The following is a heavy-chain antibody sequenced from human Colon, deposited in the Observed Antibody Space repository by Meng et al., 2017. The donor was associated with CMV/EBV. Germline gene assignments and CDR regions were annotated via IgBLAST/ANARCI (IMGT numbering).Heavy chain of an antibody. CDR2: ISGSGGTT. V-gene: IGHV3-23*01. D-gene: IGHD3-10*01. CDR3: ARGQAGREDF. J-gene: IGHJ4*02. Sequence: SCAASGFPFSNYAMRWVRQAPGKGLEWVSVISGSGGTTYYADSVKGRFTLSRDNSQNLIHLHMTNVGVDDTAIYYCARGQAGREDFWGQGTLVTVSS. CDR1: GFPFSNYA.